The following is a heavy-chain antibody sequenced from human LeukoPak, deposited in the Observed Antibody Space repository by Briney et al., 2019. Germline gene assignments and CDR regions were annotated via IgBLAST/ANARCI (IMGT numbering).Heavy chain of an antibody. CDR3: AGQREGSYASGSYPLKH. D-gene: IGHD3-10*01. Sequence: GESLKISCKGSGYSFTTSWIAWVRQKPGKGLEWMGIIYPDDSDTRYSPSYQGQVTISADKYISTAYLQWSSLEASDTAMYYCAGQREGSYASGSYPLKHWGQGTLVTVSS. CDR2: IYPDDSDT. J-gene: IGHJ1*01. CDR1: GYSFTTSW. V-gene: IGHV5-51*01.